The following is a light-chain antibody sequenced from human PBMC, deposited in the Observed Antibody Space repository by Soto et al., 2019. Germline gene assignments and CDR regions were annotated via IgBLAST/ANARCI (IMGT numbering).Light chain of an antibody. CDR1: HRVSTY. Sequence: EIVMTQSPAPLSVSPGERATLSCRASHRVSTYLAWYQQKPGQAPRLIIFATSTRATGIPARFSGSWSGTEFTLTISSLQSEDVAVYYCQQYNNWPLTLGGGTKVDIK. J-gene: IGKJ4*01. V-gene: IGKV3-15*01. CDR3: QQYNNWPLT. CDR2: ATS.